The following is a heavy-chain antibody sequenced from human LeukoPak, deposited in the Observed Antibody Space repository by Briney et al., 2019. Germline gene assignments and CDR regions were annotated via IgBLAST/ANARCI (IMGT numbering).Heavy chain of an antibody. Sequence: GGSLRLSCAASGFTFSSYGMSWVRQAPGKGLEWVSVIYSGDSTYYADSVKGRFTISRDNSKNTLYLQMNSLRAEDTAVYYCARGEDCGGDCYSEFDYWGQGTLVTVSS. CDR1: GFTFSSYG. CDR3: ARGEDCGGDCYSEFDY. CDR2: IYSGDST. D-gene: IGHD2-21*02. V-gene: IGHV3-53*01. J-gene: IGHJ4*02.